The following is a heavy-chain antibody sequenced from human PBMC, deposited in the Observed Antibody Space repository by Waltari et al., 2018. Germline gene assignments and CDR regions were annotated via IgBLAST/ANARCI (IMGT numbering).Heavy chain of an antibody. CDR1: GFNSRSYW. J-gene: IGHJ4*02. D-gene: IGHD2-2*01. CDR2: IKEDGSEK. Sequence: EVQLVESGGGLVQPGGSLRLSCAASGFNSRSYWMSWVRQAPGKGLEWVANIKEDGSEKYYVYSVKGRFTISRDNAKNSLYLQMNSLRAEDTAVYYCARVVGSLSCPDYWGQGTLVTVSS. CDR3: ARVVGSLSCPDY. V-gene: IGHV3-7*01.